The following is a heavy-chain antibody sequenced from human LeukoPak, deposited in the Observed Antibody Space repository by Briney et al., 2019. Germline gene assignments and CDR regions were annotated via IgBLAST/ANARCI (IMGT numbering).Heavy chain of an antibody. V-gene: IGHV1-8*03. CDR2: MNPNSGNT. J-gene: IGHJ4*02. CDR3: ARNGGLADW. D-gene: IGHD2-8*01. CDR1: GYPLTSYD. Sequence: ASLYVTCKATGYPLTSYDTNWVRQATGEVALEMGWMNPNSGNTGFAQKFQGRVTITRNTSINTAYMELSSLRSEDTAVYYCARNGGLADWWGQGTLVTVS.